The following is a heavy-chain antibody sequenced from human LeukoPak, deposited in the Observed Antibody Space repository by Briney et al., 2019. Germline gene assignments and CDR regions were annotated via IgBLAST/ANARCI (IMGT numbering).Heavy chain of an antibody. CDR3: ARGGQYTNSVIDY. J-gene: IGHJ4*02. CDR1: GFTFNSCA. CDR2: MTPNGDHT. V-gene: IGHV3-23*01. Sequence: HPGGSLRLSCVSSGFTFNSCAINWVRQAPAKGLEWVSVMTPNGDHTYYSDSVRGRFTISRGNSMNTMSLQMNSLRAEDTAIYYCARGGQYTNSVIDYWGQGTLVTVSS. D-gene: IGHD4-11*01.